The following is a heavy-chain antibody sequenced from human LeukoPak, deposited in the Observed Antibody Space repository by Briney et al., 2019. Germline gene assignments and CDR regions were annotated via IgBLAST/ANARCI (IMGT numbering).Heavy chain of an antibody. CDR2: INHSGST. V-gene: IGHV4-34*01. CDR1: GGSFSGYY. J-gene: IGHJ6*02. CDR3: ARELRYFDWYQRDYGTDV. D-gene: IGHD3-9*01. Sequence: SETLSLTCAVYGGSFSGYYWSWIRQPPGKGLEWIGEINHSGSTNYNPSLKSRVTISVDTSKNQFSLKLSSVTAADTAVYYCARELRYFDWYQRDYGTDVWGQGTTVTVSS.